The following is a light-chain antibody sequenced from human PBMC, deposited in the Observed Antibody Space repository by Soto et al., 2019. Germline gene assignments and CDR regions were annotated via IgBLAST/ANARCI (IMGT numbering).Light chain of an antibody. CDR2: AVN. Sequence: QSLLTQPASVSGSPGQSITISCTGTSSEVGAEIFVSWPKQDPGEAPTLMIYAVNTRPSRVYYRFSHSKSDNTASVTLYELQHEAEAHYYCSSYTLNCSYVLGTGTKVTV. J-gene: IGLJ1*01. V-gene: IGLV2-14*01. CDR1: SSEVGAEIF. CDR3: SSYTLNCSYV.